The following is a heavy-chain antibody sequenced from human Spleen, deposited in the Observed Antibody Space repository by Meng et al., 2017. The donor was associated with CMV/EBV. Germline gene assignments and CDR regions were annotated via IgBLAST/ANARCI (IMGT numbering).Heavy chain of an antibody. V-gene: IGHV4-34*01. Sequence: WGGGLVKASGALSLTCAVYGGSFSGYYWSWIRQPPGKGLEWIGEINHSGSTNYNPSLKSRVTISVDTSKNQFSLKLSSVTAADTAVYYCARGRRVIAAAGYYFDYWGQGTLVTVSS. CDR3: ARGRRVIAAAGYYFDY. D-gene: IGHD6-13*01. CDR2: INHSGST. CDR1: GGSFSGYY. J-gene: IGHJ4*02.